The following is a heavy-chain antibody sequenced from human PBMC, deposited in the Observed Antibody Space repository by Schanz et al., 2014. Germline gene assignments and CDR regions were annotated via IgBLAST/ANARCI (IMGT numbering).Heavy chain of an antibody. V-gene: IGHV4-30-2*01. CDR2: IYHSGST. Sequence: QLQLQESGSGLVKPSQTLSLTCGVSGGSISSGGSSWNWIRLPPGKGLEWIGYIYHSGSTYYNPPRKRRATKSVDRSKDQYSLSLNSVAAADAAVYYGARSPGDFPGWFDSWGQGTLVTVSS. CDR1: GGSISSGGSS. D-gene: IGHD4-17*01. CDR3: ARSPGDFPGWFDS. J-gene: IGHJ5*01.